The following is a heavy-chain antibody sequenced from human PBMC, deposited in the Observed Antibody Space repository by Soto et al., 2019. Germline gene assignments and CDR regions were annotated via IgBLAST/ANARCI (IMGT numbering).Heavy chain of an antibody. CDR1: GASINSDY. J-gene: IGHJ5*02. CDR2: IFHMGGT. CDR3: ARFTYKSGFNWFDP. D-gene: IGHD5-12*01. V-gene: IGHV4-59*03. Sequence: QVQLQESGPGLVKPSETLSLTCTVSGASINSDYWSWIRQSPGTGLEWIGYIFHMGGTDYNPSLKSRVTISIDKSKNQFSLSLRSVTAADTAVYFCARFTYKSGFNWFDPWGQGTQVTVSS.